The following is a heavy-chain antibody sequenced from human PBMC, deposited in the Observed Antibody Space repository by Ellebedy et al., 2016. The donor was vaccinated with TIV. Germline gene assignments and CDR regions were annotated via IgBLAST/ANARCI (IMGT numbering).Heavy chain of an antibody. CDR3: ARSLMIFSFDKCYFDF. J-gene: IGHJ2*01. CDR1: GASISGSSYY. CDR2: IFDTGST. Sequence: SETLSLTCTVSGASISGSSYYWGWIRQPPGKGLEWIGNIFDTGSTYYNPSLKSRVIMSVDPSKNQFSLRLSSVTAADTAVYYCARSLMIFSFDKCYFDFWGRGTLVTVSS. D-gene: IGHD3/OR15-3a*01. V-gene: IGHV4-39*01.